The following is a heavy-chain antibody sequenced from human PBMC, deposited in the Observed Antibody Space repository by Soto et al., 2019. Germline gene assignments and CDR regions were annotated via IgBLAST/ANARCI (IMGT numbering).Heavy chain of an antibody. CDR2: ISYDGSNK. D-gene: IGHD3-22*01. J-gene: IGHJ3*02. CDR3: ASDLYYYDSSGMNAFDI. V-gene: IGHV3-30-3*01. Sequence: GGSLRLSCAASGVTFSSYAMHWLRQAPGKGLEWVAVISYDGSNKYYADSVKGRFTISRDNSKNTLYLQMNSLRAEDTAVYYCASDLYYYDSSGMNAFDIWGQGTMVTVSS. CDR1: GVTFSSYA.